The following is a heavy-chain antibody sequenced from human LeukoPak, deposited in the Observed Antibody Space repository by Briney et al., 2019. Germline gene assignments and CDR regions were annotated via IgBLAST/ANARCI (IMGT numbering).Heavy chain of an antibody. CDR2: ISSSDNTI. CDR3: ARVHRGYSYGRLDY. CDR1: GFPFSFYS. Sequence: PGGSLRLSCAASGFPFSFYSMHWVRQAPGKGLEWVSYISSSDNTIHYADSVKGRFTISRDNAKNSLYLEMNSLRDEDTAVYYCARVHRGYSYGRLDYWGQGTLVTVSS. V-gene: IGHV3-48*02. J-gene: IGHJ4*02. D-gene: IGHD5-18*01.